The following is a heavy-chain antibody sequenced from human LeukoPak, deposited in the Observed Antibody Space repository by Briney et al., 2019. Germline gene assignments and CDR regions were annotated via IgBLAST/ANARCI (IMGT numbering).Heavy chain of an antibody. CDR1: GGTFSSYT. CDR2: IIPILGIA. J-gene: IGHJ4*02. Sequence: SCKASGGTFSSYTIGWVREGPGQGLEWMGRIIPILGIANYAQKFQGRVTITAAKSTSTAYMELSSLRSEDTAVYYCARGNGRFDYWGQGTLVTVSS. D-gene: IGHD2-8*01. CDR3: ARGNGRFDY. V-gene: IGHV1-69*02.